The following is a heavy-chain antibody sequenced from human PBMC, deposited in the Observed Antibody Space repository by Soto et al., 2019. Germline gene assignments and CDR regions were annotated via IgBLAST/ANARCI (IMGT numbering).Heavy chain of an antibody. D-gene: IGHD5-12*01. CDR3: ARDGVVPTMD. J-gene: IGHJ4*02. CDR2: INPKSGGT. V-gene: IGHV1-2*02. Sequence: QVQMVQSGAEVKKPGASVKVSCKASGNSFTGYYVHWVRQAPGQGLEWMGWINPKSGGTNYVQKFQGRVTMTRDTSINTAYMELSSLRSDDTAVYFCARDGVVPTMDWGQGTLVTVSS. CDR1: GNSFTGYY.